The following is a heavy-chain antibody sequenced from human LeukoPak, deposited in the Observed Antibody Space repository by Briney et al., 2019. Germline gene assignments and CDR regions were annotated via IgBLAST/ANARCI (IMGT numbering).Heavy chain of an antibody. V-gene: IGHV3-7*01. CDR2: IKQDGSEK. Sequence: GGSLRLSCAASGFTFTCCWMNWVRQAPGKGLEWEATIKQDGSEKYYVDSVKGRFTISRDNAKDSVYLQMNSLRVEDTAVYYCARDGATSGYDPLDYWGQGALVTVSS. D-gene: IGHD5-12*01. CDR3: ARDGATSGYDPLDY. CDR1: GFTFTCCW. J-gene: IGHJ4*02.